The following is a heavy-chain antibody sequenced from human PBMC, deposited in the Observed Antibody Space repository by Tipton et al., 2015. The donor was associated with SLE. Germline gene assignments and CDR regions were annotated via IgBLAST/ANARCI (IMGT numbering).Heavy chain of an antibody. CDR2: SSHSGGT. V-gene: IGHV4-39*01. D-gene: IGHD3-10*01. Sequence: TLSLTCTVSGGSLTIYYWNWIRQPPGEGRGWFGSSSHSGGTFYKPARPSRLTAPVDTSKNQFSLRLNAVTASDTAFFYCARHTIHVGGSQSNFFDPWGQGTLVTVSS. J-gene: IGHJ5*02. CDR3: ARHTIHVGGSQSNFFDP. CDR1: GGSLTIYY.